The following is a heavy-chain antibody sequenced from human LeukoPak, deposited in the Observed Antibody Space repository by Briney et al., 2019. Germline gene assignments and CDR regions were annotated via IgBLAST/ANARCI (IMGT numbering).Heavy chain of an antibody. CDR3: ARDAPRWRNAFDF. CDR2: VSAYNGNT. J-gene: IGHJ3*01. D-gene: IGHD4-23*01. CDR1: GYTFTSTG. Sequence: ASVKVSCKASGYTFTSTGICWVRQAPGQGLEWMGWVSAYNGNTNYAQKFRGRVTMTRDTSTNTAYMELRSLRSDDTAVYFCARDAPRWRNAFDFWGQGTMVTVSS. V-gene: IGHV1-18*01.